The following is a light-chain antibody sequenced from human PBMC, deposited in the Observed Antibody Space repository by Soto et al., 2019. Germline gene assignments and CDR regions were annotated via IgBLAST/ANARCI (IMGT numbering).Light chain of an antibody. CDR1: SSDVGGYNY. V-gene: IGLV2-14*01. CDR3: SSYTYV. CDR2: DVS. J-gene: IGLJ1*01. Sequence: QSALTQPASVSGSPGQSITISCTGTSSDVGGYNYVSWYQQHPGKAPKLMIYDVSNRPSGVSNRFSGSKSGNTASLTISGRQAEDEADYYCSSYTYVFGTGTQLTVL.